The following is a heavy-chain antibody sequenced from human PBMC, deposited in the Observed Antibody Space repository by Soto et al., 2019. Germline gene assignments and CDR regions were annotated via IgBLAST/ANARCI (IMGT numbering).Heavy chain of an antibody. D-gene: IGHD2-15*01. J-gene: IGHJ4*02. CDR1: GGSFSDFY. CDR3: GPRGAVAPRGY. Sequence: SETLSLTCAVSGGSFSDFYWTWIRQLPGKGLEGIGEINHIGYTNYNPSLESRVAISVDTSKNQFSLNLRSVTAADTAVYFCGPRGAVAPRGYWGQGTLVTVSS. CDR2: INHIGYT. V-gene: IGHV4-34*01.